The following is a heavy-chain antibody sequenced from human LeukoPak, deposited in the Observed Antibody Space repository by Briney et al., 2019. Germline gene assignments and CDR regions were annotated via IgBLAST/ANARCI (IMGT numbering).Heavy chain of an antibody. CDR3: AKGWNYYGSGSYYPDAFDI. J-gene: IGHJ3*02. CDR1: GFTFSSYA. V-gene: IGHV3-23*01. D-gene: IGHD3-10*01. CDR2: ISGSGGST. Sequence: GGSLRLSCAASGFTFSSYAMSWVRQAPGKGLEWVSAISGSGGSTYYADSVKGRFTISRDNSKNTLYLQMNSLRAEDTAVYYCAKGWNYYGSGSYYPDAFDIWGQGTMVTVSS.